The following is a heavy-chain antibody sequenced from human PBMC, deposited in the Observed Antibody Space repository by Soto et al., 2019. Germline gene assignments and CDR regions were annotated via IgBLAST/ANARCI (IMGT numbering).Heavy chain of an antibody. D-gene: IGHD3-22*01. Sequence: VQLLESGGGLVQPGGSLRLSCAASGFTISNSAATWVRQAPGKGLEWVSTISGSGTTYYADSVKGRFTISRDNSNNTLCLQLHSLRAEDSALYYCARYYYVATGYHYAFDYWGRGTLVTVSS. V-gene: IGHV3-23*01. CDR1: GFTISNSA. CDR3: ARYYYVATGYHYAFDY. J-gene: IGHJ4*02. CDR2: ISGSGTT.